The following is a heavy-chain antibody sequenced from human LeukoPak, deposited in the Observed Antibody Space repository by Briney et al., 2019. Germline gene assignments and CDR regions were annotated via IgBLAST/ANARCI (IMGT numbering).Heavy chain of an antibody. J-gene: IGHJ4*02. CDR2: ISSSSSYI. CDR3: ARDLGQQLDY. D-gene: IGHD6-13*01. Sequence: GGSLRLSCAASGFTFSSYSMNWVRQAPGKGLEWVSSISSSSSYIYYAGSVKGRFTISRDNAKNSLYLQMNSLRAEDTAVYYCARDLGQQLDYWGQGTLVTVSS. CDR1: GFTFSSYS. V-gene: IGHV3-21*01.